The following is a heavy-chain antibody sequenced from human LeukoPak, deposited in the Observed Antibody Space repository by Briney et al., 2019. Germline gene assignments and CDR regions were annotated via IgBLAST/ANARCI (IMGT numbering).Heavy chain of an antibody. CDR2: IYSGDSDT. V-gene: IGHV5-51*01. CDR3: ASSSSSWYLFDY. CDR1: GYSFTNYW. Sequence: GESLKISCKGFGYSFTNYWIGWVRQMPGKALEWMGIIYSGDSDTRYSPSFQGHVTISADKSISTAYLHWSSLEASDTAMYYCASSSSSWYLFDYWGQGTLVTVSS. J-gene: IGHJ4*02. D-gene: IGHD6-13*01.